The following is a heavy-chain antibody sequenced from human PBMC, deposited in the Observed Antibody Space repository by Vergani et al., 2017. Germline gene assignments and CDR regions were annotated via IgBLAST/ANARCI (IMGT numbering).Heavy chain of an antibody. V-gene: IGHV3-23*01. CDR3: AKATGKGXDFWSGYPYYMDV. Sequence: EVQLLESGGGLVQPGGSLRLSCAASGFTFSSYAMSWVRQAPGKGLEWVSAISGSGGSTYYADSVKGRFTISRDNSKNTLYLQMNSLRAEDTAVYYCAKATGKGXDFWSGYPYYMDVWGKGTTVTVSS. D-gene: IGHD3-3*01. CDR1: GFTFSSYA. CDR2: ISGSGGST. J-gene: IGHJ6*03.